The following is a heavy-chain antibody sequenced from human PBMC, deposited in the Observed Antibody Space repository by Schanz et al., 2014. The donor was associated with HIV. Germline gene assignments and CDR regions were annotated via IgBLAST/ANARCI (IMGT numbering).Heavy chain of an antibody. J-gene: IGHJ3*01. CDR1: GFTFNSYA. V-gene: IGHV3-23*05. CDR3: SRVGGWGAFDF. CDR2: LYNGGDT. D-gene: IGHD3-10*01. Sequence: QLVESGGGLVQPGKSLSLSCAASGFTFNSYAMNALSWVRQAPGRGLEWVSTLYNGGDTYYADSVKGRFTISRDNSKNTLYLQMSSLRAEDTAVYYCSRVGGWGAFDFWGQGTMLTVSS.